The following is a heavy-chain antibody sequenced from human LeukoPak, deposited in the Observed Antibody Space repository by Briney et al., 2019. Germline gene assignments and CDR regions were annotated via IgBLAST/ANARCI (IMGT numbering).Heavy chain of an antibody. CDR2: IHTDGTT. V-gene: IGHV3-53*01. J-gene: IGHJ4*02. Sequence: GESLRLSCAASGFSVSNDYMSWVRQAPGKGLEWVSVIHTDGTTYYADSVKGRFTISRDNYRNALILYMDRLGAEDTAIYYCARDRPWGGLNGFDYWGQGTLVTVSS. D-gene: IGHD6-6*01. CDR3: ARDRPWGGLNGFDY. CDR1: GFSVSNDY.